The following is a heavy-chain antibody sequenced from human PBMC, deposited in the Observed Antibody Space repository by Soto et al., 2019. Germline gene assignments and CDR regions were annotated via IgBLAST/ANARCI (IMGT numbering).Heavy chain of an antibody. CDR3: SRPGSDMGGNWFDP. J-gene: IGHJ5*02. CDR1: GFTFSGSA. D-gene: IGHD3-10*01. V-gene: IGHV3-73*01. CDR2: IRSKANSYAT. Sequence: GGSLRLSCAASGFTFSGSAMHWVRQASGKGLEWVGRIRSKANSYATAYAASVKGRFTISSDDSKNTAYLQMNSLKTEDAAVEYCSRPGSDMGGNWFDPWGQGTLVTVSS.